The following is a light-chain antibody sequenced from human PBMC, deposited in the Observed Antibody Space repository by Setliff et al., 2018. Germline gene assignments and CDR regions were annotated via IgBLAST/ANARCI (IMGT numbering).Light chain of an antibody. V-gene: IGLV2-14*01. CDR1: SSDVGGYNY. Sequence: ALTKPASVSGSPGQSITISCTGTSSDVGGYNYVSWYQQHPGKAPKLMIYDVSKRPSGVSNRFSGSKSGNTASLTISGLQAEDEADYYCSSYTSSSAYVVGTGTKVTVL. J-gene: IGLJ1*01. CDR3: SSYTSSSAYV. CDR2: DVS.